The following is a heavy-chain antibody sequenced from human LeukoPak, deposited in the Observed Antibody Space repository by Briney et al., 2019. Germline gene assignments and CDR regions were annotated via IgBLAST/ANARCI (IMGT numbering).Heavy chain of an antibody. Sequence: GGSLRLSCAASGFTFRTYGMHWVRQAPGKGLKWVAVIWYDGSEKYYADSVKGRFTISRDNFKNTLYLQMDSLRVEDTAVYYCAKDLGSGWYYFDNWGQGTLVTVSS. V-gene: IGHV3-33*06. D-gene: IGHD6-19*01. CDR2: IWYDGSEK. CDR3: AKDLGSGWYYFDN. CDR1: GFTFRTYG. J-gene: IGHJ4*02.